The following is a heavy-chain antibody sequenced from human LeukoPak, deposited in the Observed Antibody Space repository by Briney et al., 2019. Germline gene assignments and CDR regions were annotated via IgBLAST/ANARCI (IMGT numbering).Heavy chain of an antibody. D-gene: IGHD5-12*01. V-gene: IGHV4-59*04. Sequence: PSETLSLTCTVSGGSISSYYWSWIRQPPGKGLEWIGSIYYSGSTYCNPSLKSRVTMSVDTSKNQFSLKLSSVTAADTAVYYCARRRYSASLDYWGQGTLVTVSS. CDR3: ARRRYSASLDY. CDR2: IYYSGST. J-gene: IGHJ4*02. CDR1: GGSISSYY.